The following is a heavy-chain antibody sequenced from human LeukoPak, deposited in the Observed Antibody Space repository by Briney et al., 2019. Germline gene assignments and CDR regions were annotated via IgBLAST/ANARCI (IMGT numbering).Heavy chain of an antibody. Sequence: ASVTVSCKASGYTFTGYYMHWVRQAPGQGLEWMGWINPNSGGTNYAQKFQGRVTMTRDTSISTAYMELSRLRSDDTAVYYCASGRNLAAAGDFDYWGQGTLVTVSS. CDR3: ASGRNLAAAGDFDY. D-gene: IGHD6-13*01. CDR2: INPNSGGT. CDR1: GYTFTGYY. V-gene: IGHV1-2*02. J-gene: IGHJ4*02.